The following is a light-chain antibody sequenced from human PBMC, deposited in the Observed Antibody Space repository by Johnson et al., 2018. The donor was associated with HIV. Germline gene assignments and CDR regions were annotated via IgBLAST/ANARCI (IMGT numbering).Light chain of an antibody. CDR1: SSNIGNNY. Sequence: QSVLTQPPSVSAAPGQKVTISCSGSSSNIGNNYVSWYQQLPGTAPKLLIYDNNKRPSGIPDRFSGSKSGTSATLGITGLQTGDEADYYCGTWDSSLSAGVFGNGTKVTFI. J-gene: IGLJ1*01. CDR2: DNN. CDR3: GTWDSSLSAGV. V-gene: IGLV1-51*01.